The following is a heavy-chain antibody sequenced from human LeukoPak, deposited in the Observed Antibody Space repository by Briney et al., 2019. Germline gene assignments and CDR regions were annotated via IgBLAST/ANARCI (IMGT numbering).Heavy chain of an antibody. V-gene: IGHV3-30*18. J-gene: IGHJ4*02. CDR1: GFTFSSYG. CDR3: AKAPLDCSGGSCYFAPDY. CDR2: ISYDGSNK. D-gene: IGHD2-15*01. Sequence: GGSLRLSCAASGFTFSSYGMHWVRQAPGKGLEWVAVISYDGSNKYYADSVKGRFTISRDNSKNTLYLQMNSLRAEDTAVYYSAKAPLDCSGGSCYFAPDYWGQGTLVTVSS.